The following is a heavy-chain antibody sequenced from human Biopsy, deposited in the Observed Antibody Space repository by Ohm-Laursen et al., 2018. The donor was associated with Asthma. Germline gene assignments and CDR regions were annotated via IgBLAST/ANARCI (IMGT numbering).Heavy chain of an antibody. CDR1: GYTFINYA. CDR2: INAANGNT. V-gene: IGHV1-3*01. J-gene: IGHJ3*02. Sequence: SVKVSCKASGYTFINYAIHWVRQAPGHSLEWMGWINAANGNTKYSQKFQGRLTISRDTSASTAYMDLSSLRSEDTAVYHCARTYFDFLTGQVHDAFAMWGQGTMVTVSS. CDR3: ARTYFDFLTGQVHDAFAM. D-gene: IGHD3-9*01.